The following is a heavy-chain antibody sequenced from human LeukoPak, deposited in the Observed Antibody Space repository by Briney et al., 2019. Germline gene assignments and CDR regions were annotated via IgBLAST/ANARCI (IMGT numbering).Heavy chain of an antibody. J-gene: IGHJ4*02. CDR1: GFTFSSYV. V-gene: IGHV3-30*14. CDR2: ISYDGSNE. CDR3: ARDPAVAYYYDSSGYYPHDY. D-gene: IGHD3-22*01. Sequence: GGSLRLSCAASGFTFSSYVMHWVRQAPGKGLEWVAIISYDGSNEYYADSVKGRFTISRDNSKNTLYLQMNSLRAEDTAVYYCARDPAVAYYYDSSGYYPHDYWGQGTLVTVSS.